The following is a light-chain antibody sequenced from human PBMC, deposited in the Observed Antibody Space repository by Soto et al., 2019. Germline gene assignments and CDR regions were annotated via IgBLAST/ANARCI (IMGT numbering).Light chain of an antibody. J-gene: IGKJ1*01. CDR3: QQYNHWWT. V-gene: IGKV3-20*01. Sequence: VLTQSPGTLSLSTGERATLSCRASQSVSSSYLAWYQQKPGQAPRLLIYGASSRATGIPDRFSGSGSGTDFTLTISRLEPEDFAVYYCQQYNHWWTFGQGTKVDIK. CDR2: GAS. CDR1: QSVSSSY.